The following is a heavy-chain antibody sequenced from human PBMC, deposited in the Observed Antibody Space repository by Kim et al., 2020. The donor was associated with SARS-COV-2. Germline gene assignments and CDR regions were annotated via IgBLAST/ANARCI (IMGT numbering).Heavy chain of an antibody. J-gene: IGHJ6*01. V-gene: IGHV3-48*04. CDR1: GLTFSSYS. D-gene: IGHD3-22*01. CDR2: ISSGSSSI. CDR3: ATSYDSSGYRLYYVMYV. Sequence: GGSLRLSCAASGLTFSSYSINWVRQPPGKGLEWVSYISSGSSSIYYADSVKGRFTISRDNANNSLYLQMNSLRAEDTAVYYCATSYDSSGYRLYYVMYV.